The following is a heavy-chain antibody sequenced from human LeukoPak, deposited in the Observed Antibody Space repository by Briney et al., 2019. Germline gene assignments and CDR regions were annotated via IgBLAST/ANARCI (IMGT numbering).Heavy chain of an antibody. CDR3: ASRLTPPIDY. V-gene: IGHV3-48*01. Sequence: QPGGSLRLSCAASGFTFSSYSMNWVRQAPGKGLEWVSYISSSSSTIYYADSVKGRFTISRDNAKNSLYLQMNSLRAEDTAVYYCASRLTPPIDYWGQGTLVTVSS. J-gene: IGHJ4*02. CDR1: GFTFSSYS. D-gene: IGHD2-21*01. CDR2: ISSSSSTI.